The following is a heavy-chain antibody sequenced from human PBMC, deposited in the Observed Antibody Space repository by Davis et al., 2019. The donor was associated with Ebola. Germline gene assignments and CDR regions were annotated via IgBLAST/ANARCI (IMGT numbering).Heavy chain of an antibody. D-gene: IGHD1-14*01. CDR1: GFTFSSYS. CDR3: ARSEPPDY. Sequence: GGSLRLSCAASGFTFSSYSMNWVRQAPGKGLEWVSSISSSGNYIYQTDSLKGRFIISRDNAKNSLYLQMNGLRAEDTAVYHCARSEPPDYWGQGTLVTVSS. J-gene: IGHJ4*02. V-gene: IGHV3-21*01. CDR2: ISSSGNYI.